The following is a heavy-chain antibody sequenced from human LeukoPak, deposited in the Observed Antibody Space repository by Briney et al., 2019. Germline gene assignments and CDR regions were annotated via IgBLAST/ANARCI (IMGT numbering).Heavy chain of an antibody. J-gene: IGHJ4*02. D-gene: IGHD1-26*01. V-gene: IGHV3-23*01. CDR1: GFTFSSHA. Sequence: GGSLRLSCAASGFTFSSHAMTWVAQAPGKGLEWVSHISGSGGSTYYADSVKGRFTISRDNSKNTLHLQMNSLRAEDAALYYCSKHRAESGGFGYSDCWGQGTLVTVSS. CDR3: SKHRAESGGFGYSDC. CDR2: ISGSGGST.